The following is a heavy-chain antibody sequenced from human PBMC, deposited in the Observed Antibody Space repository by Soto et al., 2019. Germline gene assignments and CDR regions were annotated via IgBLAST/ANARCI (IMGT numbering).Heavy chain of an antibody. J-gene: IGHJ4*02. CDR3: ARDKAGYYDGFFDQ. CDR2: INPVSGAT. Sequence: QVQLVQSGAEVRKPGASVNVSCRASGYNFIAYYIHWIRQSPGRRLEWMGWINPVSGATEFAQNFQGRVTMTRDTSLSTAYMELSRLVSDDTAVYYCARDKAGYYDGFFDQWGLGTLVTVSS. D-gene: IGHD1-26*01. V-gene: IGHV1-2*02. CDR1: GYNFIAYY.